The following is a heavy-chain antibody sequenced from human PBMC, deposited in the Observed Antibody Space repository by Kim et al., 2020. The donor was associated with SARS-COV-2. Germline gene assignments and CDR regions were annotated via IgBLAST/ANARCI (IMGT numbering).Heavy chain of an antibody. D-gene: IGHD6-13*01. CDR2: ISYDGSNK. CDR3: ARGSGIADIDY. CDR1: GFTFSDYA. Sequence: GGSLRLSCAASGFTFSDYAMHWVRQAPGKGLEWVAVISYDGSNKYYADSVKSRFTISRDNSKNTLYLQMNSLSAEDTAVYYCARGSGIADIDYWGQGTLV. V-gene: IGHV3-30-3*01. J-gene: IGHJ4*02.